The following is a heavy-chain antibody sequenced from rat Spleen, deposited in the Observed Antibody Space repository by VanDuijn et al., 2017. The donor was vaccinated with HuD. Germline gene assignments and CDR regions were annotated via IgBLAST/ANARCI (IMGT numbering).Heavy chain of an antibody. Sequence: EVQLVESGGGLVQPGRSLNLSCAASGFTFSNYYMAWVRQAPTKGLEWVAYISAGGDNTYYRDSVKGRFTISRDDAKSTQCLQMDSLRSEDTATYYCARHGGLRNWFAYWGQGTLVTVSS. D-gene: IGHD1-11*01. J-gene: IGHJ3*01. CDR2: ISAGGDNT. CDR3: ARHGGLRNWFAY. CDR1: GFTFSNYY. V-gene: IGHV5-25*01.